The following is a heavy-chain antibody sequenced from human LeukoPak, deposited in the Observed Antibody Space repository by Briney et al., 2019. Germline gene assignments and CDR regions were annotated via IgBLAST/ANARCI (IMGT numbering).Heavy chain of an antibody. J-gene: IGHJ5*02. CDR2: IYGSGST. V-gene: IGHV4-59*01. CDR3: ARLGEAITAAGMGWFDP. D-gene: IGHD6-13*01. CDR1: GGSISSYY. Sequence: PSETLSLTCTVSGGSISSYYWSWIRQPPGKGLEWIGHIYGSGSTNYNPSLKSRVTLSVDTSKNQFSLKLSSVTAADTAVYYCARLGEAITAAGMGWFDPWGQGTLVTVSS.